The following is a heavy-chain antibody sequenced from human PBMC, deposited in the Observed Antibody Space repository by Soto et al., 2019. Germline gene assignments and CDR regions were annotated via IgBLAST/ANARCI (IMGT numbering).Heavy chain of an antibody. CDR1: GFTFNTYA. D-gene: IGHD3-22*01. J-gene: IGHJ6*02. V-gene: IGHV3-33*01. CDR2: IWYDGKNK. Sequence: VHLVESGGGVVQPGTSVRLSCAASGFTFNTYAMHWVRQAPGKGLEWVAIIWYDGKNKYYADSVKGRFTISRDNSKNTVYLQMNSLRAEDTAVYYCARRYYYDSSGYPYGMDVWGQGTTVTVSS. CDR3: ARRYYYDSSGYPYGMDV.